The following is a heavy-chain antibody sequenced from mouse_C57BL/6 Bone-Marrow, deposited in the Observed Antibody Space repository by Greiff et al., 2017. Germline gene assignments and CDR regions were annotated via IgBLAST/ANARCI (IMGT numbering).Heavy chain of an antibody. CDR1: GYTFTSYW. Sequence: VQLQQPGAELVRPGSSVKLSCKASGYTFTSYWMHWVKQRPIQGLEWIGNIDPSDSDTHYNQKFKDKATVTVDKSSSTAYMQLSSLTSEDSAVYYCARKGIRDDSNEEDAMDYWGQGTSVTVSS. J-gene: IGHJ4*01. CDR3: ARKGIRDDSNEEDAMDY. CDR2: IDPSDSDT. D-gene: IGHD2-5*01. V-gene: IGHV1-52*01.